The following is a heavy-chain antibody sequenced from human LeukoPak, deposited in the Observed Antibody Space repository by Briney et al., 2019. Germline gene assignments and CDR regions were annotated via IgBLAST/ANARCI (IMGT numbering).Heavy chain of an antibody. V-gene: IGHV4-39*01. CDR1: GGSIRSTTYY. D-gene: IGHD6-19*01. CDR2: IYYSGNT. J-gene: IGHJ4*02. Sequence: SETLSLTCSVSGGSIRSTTYYWGWIRQPPGKGLEWIGSIYYSGNTYYNPSLKSRVTISVDTSKNQFSLKLSSVTAADTAVYYCARQDPYSSGWYRPPSANSNTKNDYWGQGTLVTVSS. CDR3: ARQDPYSSGWYRPPSANSNTKNDY.